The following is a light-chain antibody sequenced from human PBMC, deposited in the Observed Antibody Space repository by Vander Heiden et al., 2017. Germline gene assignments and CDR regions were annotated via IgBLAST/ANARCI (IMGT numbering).Light chain of an antibody. CDR2: RND. CDR1: SSNIGSNY. Sequence: QSVLTQTPSASGTPGQWVTISCSGSSSNIGSNYVYWYHQLPGTAPKLLIYRNDQRPSGVPDRFSGSKSGTSASLTISGLRSEDEADYYCAAWDDSLGAVVFGGGTKLTVL. V-gene: IGLV1-47*01. J-gene: IGLJ2*01. CDR3: AAWDDSLGAVV.